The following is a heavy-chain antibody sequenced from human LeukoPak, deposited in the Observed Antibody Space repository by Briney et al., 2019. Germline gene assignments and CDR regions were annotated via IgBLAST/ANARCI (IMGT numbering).Heavy chain of an antibody. CDR1: GGSISSYY. J-gene: IGHJ4*02. Sequence: SETLSLTCTVSGGSISSYYWNWIRQPPGKGLEWIGYIHYTGSTYYNPSLKSRVTISVDTSKNQFSLKLSSVTAADTAVYYCARGPVSYDSSGLLVDYWGQGTLVTVSS. CDR3: ARGPVSYDSSGLLVDY. V-gene: IGHV4-59*08. D-gene: IGHD3-22*01. CDR2: IHYTGST.